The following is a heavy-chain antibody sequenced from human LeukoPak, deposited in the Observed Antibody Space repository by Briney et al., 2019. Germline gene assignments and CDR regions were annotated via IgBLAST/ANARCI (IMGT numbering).Heavy chain of an antibody. CDR2: IWYDGSNK. Sequence: PGGSLRLSYAASGFTFSSYGMHWVRQAPGKGLEWVAVIWYDGSNKYYADSVKGRFTISRDNSKNTLYLQMNSLRAEDTAVYYCAKESDPGDTAMVPRAFDIWGQGTMVTVSS. J-gene: IGHJ3*02. CDR1: GFTFSSYG. CDR3: AKESDPGDTAMVPRAFDI. D-gene: IGHD5-18*01. V-gene: IGHV3-33*06.